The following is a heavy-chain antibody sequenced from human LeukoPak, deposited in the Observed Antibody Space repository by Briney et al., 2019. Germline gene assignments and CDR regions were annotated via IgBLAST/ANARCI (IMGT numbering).Heavy chain of an antibody. V-gene: IGHV3-15*01. D-gene: IGHD2-15*01. J-gene: IGHJ4*02. CDR3: TTDPHSGYCSGVSCYPYDY. CDR1: GISFNDAW. Sequence: GGSLRLSCAASGISFNDAWMSWVRQAPGKGQEWVGRIKSDTDGETTDYAAPVKGRFTISRDDSRNTLYLQMTTLKTEDTALYYCTTDPHSGYCSGVSCYPYDYWGQGTLVTVSS. CDR2: IKSDTDGETT.